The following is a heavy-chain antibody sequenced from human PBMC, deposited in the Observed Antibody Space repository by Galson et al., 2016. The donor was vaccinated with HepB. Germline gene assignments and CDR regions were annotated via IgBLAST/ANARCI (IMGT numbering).Heavy chain of an antibody. D-gene: IGHD3-3*02. CDR2: IGAYNGNT. V-gene: IGHV1-18*01. CDR1: GYTFSSYG. CDR3: AKDSSDAFGTGIYLYYFDS. J-gene: IGHJ4*02. Sequence: SVKVSCKASGYTFSSYGISWVRQAPGQGPEWMGWIGAYNGNTNYAQKFQGRVTMTTDTSTTTAYMELRSLRSEDTALYYCAKDSSDAFGTGIYLYYFDSWGQGTLVTVSS.